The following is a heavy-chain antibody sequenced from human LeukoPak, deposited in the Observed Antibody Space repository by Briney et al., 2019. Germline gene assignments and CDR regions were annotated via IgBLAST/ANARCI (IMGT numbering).Heavy chain of an antibody. Sequence: PGGSLRLSCAASGFTFSRYWMSWVRQAPGKGLEWVANIKEDGSEKYYVDSVKGRFTISRDNAKNPVYLQMNSLRAEDTAVYYCARGWGSSTSCYDYWGQGTLVTVSS. V-gene: IGHV3-7*01. CDR3: ARGWGSSTSCYDY. CDR1: GFTFSRYW. D-gene: IGHD2-2*01. J-gene: IGHJ4*02. CDR2: IKEDGSEK.